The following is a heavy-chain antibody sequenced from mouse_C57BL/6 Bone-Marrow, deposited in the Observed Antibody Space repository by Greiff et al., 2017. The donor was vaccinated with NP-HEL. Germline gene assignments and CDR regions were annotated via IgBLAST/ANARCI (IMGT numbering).Heavy chain of an antibody. Sequence: EVQLVESGGGLVKPGGEMKGGGEEAGGTGRREARARGGRAGGKWLEWVATISDGGSYTYYPDNVKGRFTISRDNAKNNLYLQMSHLKSEDTAMYYCARENYGNPAWFAYWGQGTLVTVSA. V-gene: IGHV5-4*01. CDR2: ISDGGSYT. J-gene: IGHJ3*01. CDR1: GGTGRREA. CDR3: ARENYGNPAWFAY. D-gene: IGHD2-1*01.